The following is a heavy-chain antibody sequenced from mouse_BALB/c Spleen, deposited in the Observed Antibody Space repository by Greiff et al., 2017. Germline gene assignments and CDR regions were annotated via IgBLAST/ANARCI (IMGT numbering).Heavy chain of an antibody. Sequence: QVQLQQSGAELVKPGASVKLSCKASGYTFTSYYMYWVKQRPGQGLEWIGEINPSNGGTNFNEKFKSKATLTVDKSSSTAYMQLSSLTSEDSAVYYCARGNYGNYLYAMDYWGQGTSVTVSS. J-gene: IGHJ4*01. CDR3: ARGNYGNYLYAMDY. D-gene: IGHD2-1*01. V-gene: IGHV1S81*02. CDR1: GYTFTSYY. CDR2: INPSNGGT.